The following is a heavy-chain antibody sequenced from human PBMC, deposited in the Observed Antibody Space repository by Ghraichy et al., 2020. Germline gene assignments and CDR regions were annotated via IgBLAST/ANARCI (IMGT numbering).Heavy chain of an antibody. D-gene: IGHD3-22*01. V-gene: IGHV4-59*01. Sequence: SETLSLTCTVSGGSISSYYWSWIRQPPGKGLEWIGYIYYSGSTNYNPSLKSRVTISVDTSKNQFSLKLSSVTAADTAVYYCARSDSSGYWGYYYYGMDVWSLGTTVTGSS. CDR3: ARSDSSGYWGYYYYGMDV. CDR1: GGSISSYY. CDR2: IYYSGST. J-gene: IGHJ6*02.